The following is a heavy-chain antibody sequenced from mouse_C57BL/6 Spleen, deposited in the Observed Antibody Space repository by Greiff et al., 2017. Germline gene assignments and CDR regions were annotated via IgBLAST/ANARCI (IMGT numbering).Heavy chain of an antibody. J-gene: IGHJ3*01. CDR2: IRNKANNHAT. D-gene: IGHD1-1*01. CDR1: GFTFSDAW. CDR3: TSYYYGSSWFAY. V-gene: IGHV6-6*01. Sequence: EVKVVESGGGLVQPGGSMKLSCAASGFTFSDAWMDWVRQSPEKGLEWVAEIRNKANNHATYYAESVKGRFTISRDDSKSSVHLQMNSLRAEVTGIYYSTSYYYGSSWFAYWGQRTLVTVSA.